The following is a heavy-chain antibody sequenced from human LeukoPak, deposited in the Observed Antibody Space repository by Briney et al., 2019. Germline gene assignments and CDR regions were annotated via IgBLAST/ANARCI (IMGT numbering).Heavy chain of an antibody. Sequence: ASVKVSCKASGYTFTGYYMHWVRQAPGQGLEWMGWINPNSGGTNYAQKFQGRVTMTRDTSISTAYMELSRLRSDDTAVYYCARDFMTTVTTTLRDYWGQGTLVTVSS. J-gene: IGHJ4*02. D-gene: IGHD4-17*01. CDR2: INPNSGGT. V-gene: IGHV1-2*02. CDR3: ARDFMTTVTTTLRDY. CDR1: GYTFTGYY.